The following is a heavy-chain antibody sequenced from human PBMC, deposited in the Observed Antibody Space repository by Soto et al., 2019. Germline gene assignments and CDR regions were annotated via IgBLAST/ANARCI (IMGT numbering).Heavy chain of an antibody. CDR1: GGTFSSYA. CDR3: ARDTFVATAPDYGMDV. D-gene: IGHD3-16*01. Sequence: QVQLVQSGAEVKKPGSSVKVSCKASGGTFSSYAISWVRQAPGQGLEWMGGIIPIFGTANYAQKFQGRVTITADESKSTAYMELRSLRSEDTAVYYCARDTFVATAPDYGMDVWGQGTTVTVSS. J-gene: IGHJ6*02. CDR2: IIPIFGTA. V-gene: IGHV1-69*12.